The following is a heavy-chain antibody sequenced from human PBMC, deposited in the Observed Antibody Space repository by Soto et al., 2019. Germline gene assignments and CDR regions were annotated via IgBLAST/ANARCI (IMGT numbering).Heavy chain of an antibody. V-gene: IGHV4-31*03. Sequence: SETLSLTCTVSGGSISSGGYYWSWLRQHPGKGLEWIGYIFDSGTTYYNPSLKSRVTISVDPSKSQFSLRLTSVTATDTAVYYCASQASGWYPDYWGQGTLVTVSX. CDR1: GGSISSGGYY. CDR3: ASQASGWYPDY. D-gene: IGHD6-19*01. CDR2: IFDSGTT. J-gene: IGHJ4*02.